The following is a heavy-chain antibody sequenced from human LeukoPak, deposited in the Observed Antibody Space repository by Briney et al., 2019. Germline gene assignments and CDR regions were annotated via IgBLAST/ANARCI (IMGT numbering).Heavy chain of an antibody. CDR1: GGTFSSYA. CDR2: ISAYNGNT. V-gene: IGHV1-18*01. D-gene: IGHD2-8*01. Sequence: ASVKVSCKASGGTFSSYAISWVRQAPGQGLEWMGWISAYNGNTNYAQKLQGRVTMTTDTSTSTAYMELRSLRSDDTAVYYCARDRGPYCTNGVCYSIDPWGQGTLVTVSS. CDR3: ARDRGPYCTNGVCYSIDP. J-gene: IGHJ5*02.